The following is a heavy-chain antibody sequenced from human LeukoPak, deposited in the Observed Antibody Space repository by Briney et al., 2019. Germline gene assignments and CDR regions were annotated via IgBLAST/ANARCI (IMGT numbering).Heavy chain of an antibody. D-gene: IGHD6-13*01. CDR2: MNPNNGNT. J-gene: IGHJ6*02. CDR3: ARLASSSWPLYYYGMDV. CDR1: GYTFTSYD. Sequence: APVKVSCKASGYTFTSYDINWVRQATGQGLEWMGWMNPNNGNTGYAQKFQGRVTMTRSTSISTAYMELSSLRSEDTAVYYCARLASSSWPLYYYGMDVWGQGTTVTVSS. V-gene: IGHV1-8*01.